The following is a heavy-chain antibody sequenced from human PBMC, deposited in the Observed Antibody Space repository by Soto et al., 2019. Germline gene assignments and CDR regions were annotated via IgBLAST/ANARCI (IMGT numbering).Heavy chain of an antibody. CDR3: XXXXXXXXXSHFDY. J-gene: IGHJ4*02. V-gene: IGHV3-33*01. Sequence: QVQLVESGGGVVQPGRSLRLSCAASGFTFSSYGMHWVRQAPGXXXXWVAVIWSDGSNKNYADSXKGRFTISRDNXXXXXXXXXXXXXXXXXXXXXXXXXXXXXXXSHFDYWGRGTLVTVSS. CDR1: GFTFSSYG. CDR2: IWSDGSNK.